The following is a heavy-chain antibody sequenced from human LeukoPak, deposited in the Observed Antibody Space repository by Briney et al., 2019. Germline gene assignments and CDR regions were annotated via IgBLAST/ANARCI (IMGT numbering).Heavy chain of an antibody. D-gene: IGHD6-19*01. CDR2: MNPNSGNT. CDR3: ARGSLSSGWYHFDY. Sequence: ASVKVSCKTSGYTFTNYDINWVRQATGQGLAWMGWMNPNSGNTDYAQKFQGRVIMTRNTSISTAYMELSRLGSADTAVYYCARGSLSSGWYHFDYWGRGALVTVSS. V-gene: IGHV1-8*01. J-gene: IGHJ4*02. CDR1: GYTFTNYD.